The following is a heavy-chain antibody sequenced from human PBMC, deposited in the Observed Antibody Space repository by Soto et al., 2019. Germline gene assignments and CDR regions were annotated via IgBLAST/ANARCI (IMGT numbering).Heavy chain of an antibody. CDR3: ARGRAYAISYFYFDY. V-gene: IGHV4-59*01. J-gene: IGHJ4*02. CDR2: IYYSGST. D-gene: IGHD3-10*01. CDR1: AGSTSGYY. Sequence: PSQTLSLTCTVSAGSTSGYYRRWIRQPPGKGLEWIGYIYYSGSTNYNPSLKSRVTISVDTSKNQFSLKLSSVTAADTAVYYCARGRAYAISYFYFDYGVQGTLVTFSS.